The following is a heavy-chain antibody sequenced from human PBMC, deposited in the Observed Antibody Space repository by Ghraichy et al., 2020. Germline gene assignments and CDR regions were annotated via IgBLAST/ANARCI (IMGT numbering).Heavy chain of an antibody. CDR1: GFTFSSYD. CDR2: ISSTSSHI. D-gene: IGHD4-17*01. CDR3: ARDSSSRLRTSRPDL. Sequence: GESLNISCAASGFTFSSYDMNWVRQAPGRGLEWISYISSTSSHIYYAHSVKGRFTISRDDGRNSLYLQMNSLRDEDTAVYYCARDSSSRLRTSRPDLWGQGTLGTVSS. J-gene: IGHJ5*02. V-gene: IGHV3-48*02.